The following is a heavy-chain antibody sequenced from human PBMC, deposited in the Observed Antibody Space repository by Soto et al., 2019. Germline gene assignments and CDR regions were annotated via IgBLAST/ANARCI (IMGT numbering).Heavy chain of an antibody. Sequence: GGSLRLSCAASGFTFSSYAMSWVRQAPGKGLEWVSAISGSGGSTYYADSVKGRFTISRDNSKNTLYLQMNSLRAEDTAVYYCAKAHSYGRRYGMDVWGQGTTVTVSS. V-gene: IGHV3-23*01. CDR3: AKAHSYGRRYGMDV. CDR1: GFTFSSYA. D-gene: IGHD5-18*01. CDR2: ISGSGGST. J-gene: IGHJ6*02.